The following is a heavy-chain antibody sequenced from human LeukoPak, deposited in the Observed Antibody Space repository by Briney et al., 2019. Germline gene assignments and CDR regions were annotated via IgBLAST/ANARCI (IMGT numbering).Heavy chain of an antibody. V-gene: IGHV3-53*04. D-gene: IGHD1-1*01. CDR3: ATEDSLERAFDN. CDR2: IFSGGET. CDR1: GFVVSTNY. Sequence: PGGSLRLSCAASGFVVSTNYMTWVRQAPGKGLECVAVIFSGGETYYADSVKGRFTIPRHTSKNTLYLQMDSLSPEDTAVYYCATEDSLERAFDNWGQGTLVTVS. J-gene: IGHJ4*02.